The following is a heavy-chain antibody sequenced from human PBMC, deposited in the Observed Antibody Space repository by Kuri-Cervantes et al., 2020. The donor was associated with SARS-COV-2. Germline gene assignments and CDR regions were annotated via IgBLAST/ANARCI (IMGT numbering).Heavy chain of an antibody. Sequence: GESLKISCVASGFTFSSYSTNWVRQAPGKGLEWVGRSSNKVYRYTTEYATSVKGRFTISRDFSKNSLSLQMDSLTTEDTAVYYCARSLTTTYSFWGQGTLVTVSS. D-gene: IGHD4-11*01. CDR3: ARSLTTTYSF. CDR2: SSNKVYRYTT. J-gene: IGHJ1*01. V-gene: IGHV3-72*01. CDR1: GFTFSSYS.